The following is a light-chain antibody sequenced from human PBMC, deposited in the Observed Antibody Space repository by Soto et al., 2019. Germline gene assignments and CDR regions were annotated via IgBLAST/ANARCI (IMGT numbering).Light chain of an antibody. J-gene: IGLJ3*02. V-gene: IGLV2-14*01. Sequence: QSALTQPASVSASPGQSITISCTGTSSDVGGYKFVSWYQHHPGKAPKLMIYEVNNRPSGVSNRFSGSKSGNTASLTISGLQPEDAADYYCFSYTSANTRVFGGGTKLTVL. CDR3: FSYTSANTRV. CDR1: SSDVGGYKF. CDR2: EVN.